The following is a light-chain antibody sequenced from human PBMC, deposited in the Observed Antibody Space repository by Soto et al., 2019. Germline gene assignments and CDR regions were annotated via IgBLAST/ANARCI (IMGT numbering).Light chain of an antibody. Sequence: EIEMTQSPATLSVSPGERATLSCRASQSVSSNLAWYQQKPGQAPRLLIYGASTRATGIPARFSGSGSGTEFTLTISSLQSEDFAVYYCQQYNNWPLPTFGQGTKVEIK. CDR3: QQYNNWPLPT. V-gene: IGKV3-15*01. CDR1: QSVSSN. J-gene: IGKJ1*01. CDR2: GAS.